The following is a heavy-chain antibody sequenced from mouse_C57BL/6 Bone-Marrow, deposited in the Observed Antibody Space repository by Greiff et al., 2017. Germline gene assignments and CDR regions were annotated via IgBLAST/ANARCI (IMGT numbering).Heavy chain of an antibody. CDR1: GYTFTSYW. J-gene: IGHJ1*03. D-gene: IGHD4-1*01. CDR2: IYPSDSET. V-gene: IGHV1-61*01. Sequence: QVQLQQPGAELVRPGSSVKLSCKASGYTFTSYWMDWVKQRPGQGLEWIGNIYPSDSETHYNQKFKDKATLTVDKSSITAYMQLSSLTSEDSAVYYCARDWDVWYFDVWGTGTTVTVSS. CDR3: ARDWDVWYFDV.